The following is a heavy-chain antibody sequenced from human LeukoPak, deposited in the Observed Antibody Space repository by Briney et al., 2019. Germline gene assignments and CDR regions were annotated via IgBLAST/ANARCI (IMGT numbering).Heavy chain of an antibody. J-gene: IGHJ4*02. CDR1: GFTFSSYG. Sequence: PGRSLRLSCAASGFTFSSYGMHWVRQAPGKGLEWVAVISYDGSNKYYADSVKGRFTISRDNSKNTLYLQMNSLRVEDTAVYYCAKDRGHWNVGFDHWGQGTLVTVSS. CDR3: AKDRGHWNVGFDH. CDR2: ISYDGSNK. D-gene: IGHD1-1*01. V-gene: IGHV3-30*18.